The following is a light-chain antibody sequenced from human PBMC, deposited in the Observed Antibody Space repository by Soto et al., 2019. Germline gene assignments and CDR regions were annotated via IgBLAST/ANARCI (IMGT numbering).Light chain of an antibody. J-gene: IGLJ3*02. CDR1: NSNIGSNT. CDR3: AACDDSLNGWV. Sequence: QSVLTQPPSASGTPGQRVAISCSGSNSNIGSNTVNWYQLFPGTAPKLLIYDNNQRPSGVPDQCSGSNSDTSASLAISGLLSDDKSDYYCAACDDSLNGWVFGGGTKLTVL. V-gene: IGLV1-44*01. CDR2: DNN.